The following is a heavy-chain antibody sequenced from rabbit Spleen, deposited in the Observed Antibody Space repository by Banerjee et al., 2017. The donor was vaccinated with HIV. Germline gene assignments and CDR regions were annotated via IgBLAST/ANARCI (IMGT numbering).Heavy chain of an antibody. V-gene: IGHV1S40*01. J-gene: IGHJ4*01. Sequence: VESGGGLVKPGPSLTLTCKASGFSFSSGYYMSWVRQAPGKGLEWIACINAITGKAVYATWAKGRFTISKTSSTTVTLQMTSLTVADTATYFCARDAGSGDYIDGYFNLWGPGTLVTVS. CDR2: INAITGKA. D-gene: IGHD8-1*01. CDR3: ARDAGSGDYIDGYFNL. CDR1: GFSFSSGYY.